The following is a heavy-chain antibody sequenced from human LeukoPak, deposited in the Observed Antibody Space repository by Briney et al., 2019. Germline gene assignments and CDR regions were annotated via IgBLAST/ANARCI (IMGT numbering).Heavy chain of an antibody. Sequence: ASVKVSCKASGYTFTSYYMHWVRQAPGQGLEWMGIINPSGGSASYAQKFQGRVTMTRDTSISTAYMELSSLTSEDTAVYYCARVDGSPDYWGQGTLVTVSS. CDR3: ARVDGSPDY. D-gene: IGHD2-15*01. J-gene: IGHJ4*02. CDR1: GYTFTSYY. V-gene: IGHV1-46*01. CDR2: INPSGGSA.